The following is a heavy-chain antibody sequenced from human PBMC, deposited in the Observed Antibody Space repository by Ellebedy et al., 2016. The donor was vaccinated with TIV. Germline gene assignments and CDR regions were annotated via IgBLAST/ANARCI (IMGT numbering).Heavy chain of an antibody. CDR2: INLSGGST. CDR3: AREGTSGALDY. D-gene: IGHD2-2*01. CDR1: GYTFTSYY. J-gene: IGHJ4*02. V-gene: IGHV1-46*01. Sequence: AASVKVSCKASGYTFTSYYMHWVRQAPGQGLEWMGIINLSGGSTSYAQKFQGRVTMNRDTSTSTVFMELSSLRSEDTAVYYCAREGTSGALDYWGQGTLVTVSS.